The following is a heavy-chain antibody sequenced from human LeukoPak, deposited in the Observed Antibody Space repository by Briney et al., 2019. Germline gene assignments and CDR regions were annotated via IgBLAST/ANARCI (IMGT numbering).Heavy chain of an antibody. CDR3: ARMIGDDAFDI. Sequence: SETLSLTSTVSGGSISSSNYYWDWIRQPPGKGLEWIGTIYYSGTTYYNPSLKSRVTISVDTSRNQFSLKLSSVTATDTAVYYCARMIGDDAFDIWGQGTMVTVSS. D-gene: IGHD3-22*01. J-gene: IGHJ3*02. CDR1: GGSISSSNYY. CDR2: IYYSGTT. V-gene: IGHV4-39*01.